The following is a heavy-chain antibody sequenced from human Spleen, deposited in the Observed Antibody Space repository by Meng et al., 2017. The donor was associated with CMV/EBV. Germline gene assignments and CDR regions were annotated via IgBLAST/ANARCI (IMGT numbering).Heavy chain of an antibody. J-gene: IGHJ4*02. D-gene: IGHD2-15*01. CDR1: GGPISRRSYY. CDR2: IYYSGST. CDR3: AREKGRVVVAAYFDY. V-gene: IGHV4-39*07. Sequence: SVHALWKPTQTLSLPCTVSGGPISRRSYYWGWIRQPPGKGLEWIGSIYYSGSTYYNPSLKSRVTISVDTSKNQFSLKLSSVTAADTAVYYCAREKGRVVVAAYFDYWGQGTLVTVSS.